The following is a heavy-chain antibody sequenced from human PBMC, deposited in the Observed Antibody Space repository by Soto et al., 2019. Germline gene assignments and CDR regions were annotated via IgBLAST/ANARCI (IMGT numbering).Heavy chain of an antibody. D-gene: IGHD6-6*01. Sequence: ASVKVSCKASGYTFTSYGISWVRQAPGQGLEWMGWISAYNGNTNYAQKLQGRVTMTTDTSTSTAYMELRSLRSDDTAVYYCAREYSSSSKGDFDYWGQGTLLTVSS. CDR3: AREYSSSSKGDFDY. CDR1: GYTFTSYG. J-gene: IGHJ4*02. V-gene: IGHV1-18*01. CDR2: ISAYNGNT.